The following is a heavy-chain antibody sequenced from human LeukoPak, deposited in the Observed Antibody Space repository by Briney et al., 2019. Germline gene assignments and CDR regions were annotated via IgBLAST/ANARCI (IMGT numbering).Heavy chain of an antibody. CDR2: INPSGVST. V-gene: IGHV1-46*01. D-gene: IGHD5-24*01. CDR1: GYTFTSYY. CDR3: ARSDVEMATVPHFDY. Sequence: GASVKVSCKASGYTFTSYYMHWVRQAPGQGLGWMGIINPSGVSTSYAQKFQGRVTLTRDTTTSTVYMELSSLRSEDTAVYYCARSDVEMATVPHFDYWGQGTLVTVSS. J-gene: IGHJ4*02.